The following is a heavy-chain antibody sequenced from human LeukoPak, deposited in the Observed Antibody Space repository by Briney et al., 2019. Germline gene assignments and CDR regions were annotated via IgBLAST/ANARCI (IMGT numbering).Heavy chain of an antibody. V-gene: IGHV3-33*01. J-gene: IGHJ4*02. CDR1: GFSLSAYG. CDR3: ARSQSSSLIDY. Sequence: GGSLRLSCAASGFSLSAYGVHWVRQAPGKGLEWVAVTWYDGTSKDYADSVKGRFTFSRDNSKNTLYLQMNSLTVEDTAVYYCARSQSSSLIDYWGQGTLVTVSS. D-gene: IGHD6-13*01. CDR2: TWYDGTSK.